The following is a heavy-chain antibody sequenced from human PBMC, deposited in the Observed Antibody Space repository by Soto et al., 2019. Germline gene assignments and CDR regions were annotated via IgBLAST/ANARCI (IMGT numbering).Heavy chain of an antibody. V-gene: IGHV4-59*01. CDR3: AILWGYCSGGSCWPSYYFDY. CDR1: GGSISSYY. J-gene: IGHJ4*02. CDR2: IYYSGST. Sequence: QVQLQESGPGLVKPSETLSLTCTVSGGSISSYYWSWIRQPPGKGREGIGYIYYSGSTNYNPSLKSRVTISVDTSKNQFSLKLSSVTAADTAVYYCAILWGYCSGGSCWPSYYFDYWGQGTLVTVSS. D-gene: IGHD2-15*01.